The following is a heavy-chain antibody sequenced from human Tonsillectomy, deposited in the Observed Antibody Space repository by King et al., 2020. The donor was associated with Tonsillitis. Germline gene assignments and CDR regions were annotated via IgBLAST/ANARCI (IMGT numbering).Heavy chain of an antibody. CDR3: ARGYYGDRKSYYFDY. CDR2: ISSSSSTI. V-gene: IGHV3-48*02. CDR1: GFTFSSYS. J-gene: IGHJ4*02. D-gene: IGHD4-17*01. Sequence: QLVQSGGGLVQPGGSLRLSCAASGFTFSSYSMNWVRQAPGKGLEWVSYISSSSSTIYYADSVKGRFTISRDNAKNSLYLQMNSLRDEDTAVYYCARGYYGDRKSYYFDYWGLGTLVTVSS.